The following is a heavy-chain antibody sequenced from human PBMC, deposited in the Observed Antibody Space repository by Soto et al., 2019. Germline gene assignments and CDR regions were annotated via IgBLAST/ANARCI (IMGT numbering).Heavy chain of an antibody. V-gene: IGHV1-46*01. D-gene: IGHD2-8*01. CDR1: GYTFTSHY. CDR2: IDPYDDTT. J-gene: IGHJ4*02. CDR3: SRDIVAASTTFFRPRVLRYGKDY. Sequence: QVQLVQSGAEVKKPGASVKVSCKTSGYTFTSHYIHWVRQAPGPCLERMGMIDPYDDTTTNAHRCKVRVTMKRDSSTTTVNIEMNSLRSEDTATYFCSRDIVAASTTFFRPRVLRYGKDYWGQGILVNVAS.